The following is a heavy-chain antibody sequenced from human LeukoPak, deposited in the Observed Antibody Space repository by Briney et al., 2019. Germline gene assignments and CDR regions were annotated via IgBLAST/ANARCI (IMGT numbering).Heavy chain of an antibody. CDR2: IHPEGNEK. CDR3: SRSLDY. J-gene: IGHJ4*02. CDR1: GFSFTNFW. Sequence: GGSLRLSCAVSGFSFTNFWMSWVRQAPGRGLEWVANIHPEGNEKYHVESVKGRFTISRDNTKNLLFLQMSGLRAEDTAVYYCSRSLDYWGQGALVTVSS. V-gene: IGHV3-7*01.